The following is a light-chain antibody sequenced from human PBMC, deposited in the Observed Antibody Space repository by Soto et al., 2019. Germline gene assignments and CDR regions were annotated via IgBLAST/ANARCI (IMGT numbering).Light chain of an antibody. CDR2: GNS. J-gene: IGLJ2*01. CDR3: QSYDSSLSGSV. V-gene: IGLV1-40*01. CDR1: SSNIGAGYD. Sequence: QSVLTQPPSVSGAPGQRATISCTGSSSNIGAGYDIHWYQQLPGTAPKLLIYGNSNRPSGVPDRFSGSKSGTSASLVITGLQAEDEADYYCQSYDSSLSGSVFGGGTKVTVL.